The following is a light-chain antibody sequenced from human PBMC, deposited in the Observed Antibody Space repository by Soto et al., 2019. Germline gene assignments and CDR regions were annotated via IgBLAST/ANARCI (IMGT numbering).Light chain of an antibody. CDR3: SSSAGSNNLVI. CDR2: EVT. Sequence: QSVLTQPPSASGSPGQSVTISCTGTSTDVGAYNYVSWYQQHPGKAPKLIIYEVTKRPSGVPDRFSGSKSGNTASLTVSGRQAADDADYYCSSSAGSNNLVIFGGGTKLTVL. J-gene: IGLJ2*01. CDR1: STDVGAYNY. V-gene: IGLV2-8*01.